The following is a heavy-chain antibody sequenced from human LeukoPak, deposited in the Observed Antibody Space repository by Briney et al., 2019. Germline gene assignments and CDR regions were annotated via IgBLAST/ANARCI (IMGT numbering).Heavy chain of an antibody. V-gene: IGHV3-33*01. CDR1: GFTFSTYG. CDR3: ARANYGSGSNYYYGMDV. J-gene: IGHJ6*02. CDR2: IWYDGSNK. D-gene: IGHD3-10*01. Sequence: PGRSLRLSCAASGFTFSTYGMHWVRQAPGKGLEWVAVIWYDGSNKYHAGSVKGRFTISRDNSKNTLYLQMNSLRAEDTAVYYCARANYGSGSNYYYGMDVWGQGTTVTVSS.